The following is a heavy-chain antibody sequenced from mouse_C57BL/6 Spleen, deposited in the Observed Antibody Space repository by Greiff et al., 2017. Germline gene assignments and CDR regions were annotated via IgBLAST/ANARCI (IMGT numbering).Heavy chain of an antibody. J-gene: IGHJ1*03. CDR2: INPYNGGT. Sequence: EVQLQQSGPVLVKPGASVKMSCKASGYTFTDYYMNWVKQSHGKSLEWIGVINPYNGGTSYNQKFKGKASLTVDKSSSTAYMELNSLTSEDSAVYYCARTSDYYGSSYGYFDVWGTGTTVTVSS. D-gene: IGHD1-1*01. CDR3: ARTSDYYGSSYGYFDV. V-gene: IGHV1-19*01. CDR1: GYTFTDYY.